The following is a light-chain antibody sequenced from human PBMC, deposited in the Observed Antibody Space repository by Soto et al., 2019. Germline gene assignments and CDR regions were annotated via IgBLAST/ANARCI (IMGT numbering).Light chain of an antibody. CDR2: AAS. J-gene: IGKJ1*01. CDR3: QQSYITPWT. Sequence: DIRMTQSPSSLSASVGDRVTITCRASASISNYLNWYQQTPGKAPNLLIYAASSLQSGVPSRFSGSGSGTAFTLTISSLQPEDFATYYCQQSYITPWTFGQVTKVEIK. V-gene: IGKV1-39*01. CDR1: ASISNY.